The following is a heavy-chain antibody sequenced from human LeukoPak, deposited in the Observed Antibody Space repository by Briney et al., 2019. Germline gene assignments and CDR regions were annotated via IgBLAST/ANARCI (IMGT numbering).Heavy chain of an antibody. CDR3: ARSDGYGLIGI. J-gene: IGHJ3*02. CDR1: GGSFSGYY. V-gene: IGHV4-34*01. D-gene: IGHD3-10*01. CDR2: INHSGST. Sequence: SETLSLTCAVYGGSFSGYYWTWIRQPPGKGLEWIGEINHSGSTNYNPSLKSRVTISVDTSKNQFSLKLSSVTAADTAVYYCARSDGYGLIGIWGQGTMVTVSS.